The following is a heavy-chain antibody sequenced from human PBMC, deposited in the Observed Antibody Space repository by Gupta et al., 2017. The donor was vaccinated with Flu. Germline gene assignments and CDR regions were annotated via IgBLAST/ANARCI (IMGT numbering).Heavy chain of an antibody. CDR1: AFTSRSHW. J-gene: IGHJ6*02. V-gene: IGHV3-7*04. CDR2: IKQDGSDE. Sequence: EVQLAAPGGGLVQPGGTLRLSCADYAFTSRSHWMSWDRKAPGKGLEWVANIKQDGSDEYYVDSVKGRFPISRDNAKNSLYLQMNSLRAEDTAVYYCARGRIQPFGYYGMDVCVQGTTVTGAS. CDR3: ARGRIQPFGYYGMDV. D-gene: IGHD5-18*01.